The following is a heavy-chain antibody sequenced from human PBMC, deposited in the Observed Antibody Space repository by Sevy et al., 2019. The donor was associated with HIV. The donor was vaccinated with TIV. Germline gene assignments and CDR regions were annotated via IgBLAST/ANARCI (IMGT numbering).Heavy chain of an antibody. D-gene: IGHD3-3*01. CDR3: ARLPYDFWSGYYNPYYYYGMDV. J-gene: IGHJ6*02. CDR2: MNPNSGNT. CDR1: GYTSTSYD. Sequence: ASVKVSCKASGYTSTSYDINWVRQATRQGLEWMGWMNPNSGNTGYAQKFQGRVTMTRNTSISTAYMELSSLRSEDTAVYYCARLPYDFWSGYYNPYYYYGMDVWGQGTAVTVSS. V-gene: IGHV1-8*01.